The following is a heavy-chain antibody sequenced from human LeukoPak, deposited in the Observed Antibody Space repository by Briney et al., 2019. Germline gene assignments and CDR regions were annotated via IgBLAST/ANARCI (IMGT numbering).Heavy chain of an antibody. CDR2: IYHSGST. J-gene: IGHJ3*02. V-gene: IGHV4-4*02. CDR3: ARGRYYYDSSGYVAFDI. Sequence: SETLSLTCAVSGGSISSSNWWSWVRQPPGKGLEWIGEIYHSGSTNYNPSLKSRVTISVDKSKNQFSLKLSSVTAADTAVYYCARGRYYYDSSGYVAFDIWGQGTMVTVSS. D-gene: IGHD3-22*01. CDR1: GGSISSSNW.